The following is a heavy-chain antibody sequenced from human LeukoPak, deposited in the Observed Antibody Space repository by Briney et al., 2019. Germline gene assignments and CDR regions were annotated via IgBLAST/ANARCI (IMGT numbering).Heavy chain of an antibody. CDR3: ARDRELQDY. CDR2: IWYDGSNK. Sequence: GRSLRLSCAASGFTFSSYGMHWVRQAPGKGLEWVAVIWYDGSNKYYADSVKGRFTISRDNAKNSLYLQMNSLRAEDTAVYYCARDRELQDYWGQGTLVTVSS. J-gene: IGHJ4*02. CDR1: GFTFSSYG. D-gene: IGHD1-26*01. V-gene: IGHV3-33*01.